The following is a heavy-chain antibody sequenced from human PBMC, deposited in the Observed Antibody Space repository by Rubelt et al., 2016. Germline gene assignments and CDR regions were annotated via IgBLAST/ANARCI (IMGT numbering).Heavy chain of an antibody. D-gene: IGHD4-17*01. V-gene: IGHV4-61*05. Sequence: QLQLQESGPGLVKPSETLSLNCTVSGGSISSSSYYWGWIRQPPGKGLEWIGYIYYSGSTNYNPSLKGRVTISVDTSKNQFSLKLSSVTAADTAVYYCARGGTVTYWGQGTLVTVSS. CDR2: IYYSGST. J-gene: IGHJ4*02. CDR1: GGSISSSSYY. CDR3: ARGGTVTY.